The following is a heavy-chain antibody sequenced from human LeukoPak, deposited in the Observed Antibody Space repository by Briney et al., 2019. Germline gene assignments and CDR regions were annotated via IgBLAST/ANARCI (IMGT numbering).Heavy chain of an antibody. D-gene: IGHD3-9*01. CDR1: GFTFDDYA. Sequence: GMSLRLSCAASGFTFDDYAMLWVRQAPGKGLEWVSGISWNSGSIGYADSVKGRFTISRDNTKNSLYLQMNSLRAEDTALYYCAKDSYDISTGFDYWGQGTLVTVSS. J-gene: IGHJ4*02. CDR2: ISWNSGSI. CDR3: AKDSYDISTGFDY. V-gene: IGHV3-9*01.